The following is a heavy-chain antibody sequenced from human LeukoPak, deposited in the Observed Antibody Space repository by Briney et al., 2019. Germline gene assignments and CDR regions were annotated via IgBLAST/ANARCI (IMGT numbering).Heavy chain of an antibody. CDR1: GFTFSSYS. V-gene: IGHV3-21*04. CDR2: ISSSSSYI. CDR3: AKDLTEPLLTDY. Sequence: GGSLRLSCAASGFTFSSYSMNWVRQAPGKGLEWVSSISSSSSYIYYADSVKGRFTISRDNSKNTLYLQMNSLRAEDTAVYYCAKDLTEPLLTDYWGQGTLVTVSS. J-gene: IGHJ4*02. D-gene: IGHD2-15*01.